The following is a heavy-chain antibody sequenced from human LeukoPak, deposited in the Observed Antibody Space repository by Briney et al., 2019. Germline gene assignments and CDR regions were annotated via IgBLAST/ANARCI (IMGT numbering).Heavy chain of an antibody. D-gene: IGHD3-9*01. CDR2: IDHTGIT. V-gene: IGHV4-59*01. CDR3: ARLTGYSSESWFDP. CDR1: DDSITIYY. Sequence: SETLSLTCTVSDDSITIYYWSWIRQPPGKGLEWIGYIDHTGITNYNPSLNSRVTISRDTSKNHFSLELSSATAADTAVYYCARLTGYSSESWFDPWGQGTLVTVSS. J-gene: IGHJ5*02.